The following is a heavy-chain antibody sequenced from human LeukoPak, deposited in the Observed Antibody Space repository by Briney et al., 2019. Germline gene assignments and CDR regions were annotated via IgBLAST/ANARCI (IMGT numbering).Heavy chain of an antibody. CDR1: GGSISSSSYY. V-gene: IGHV4-39*07. CDR2: IYYSGST. Sequence: SETLSLTCTVSGGSISSSSYYWGWIRQPPGKGLEWIGSIYYSGSTYYNPSLKSRVTISVDTSKNQFSLKLSSVTAADTAVYYCARGGAQWLRFNYYMDVWGKGTTVTISS. D-gene: IGHD5-12*01. J-gene: IGHJ6*03. CDR3: ARGGAQWLRFNYYMDV.